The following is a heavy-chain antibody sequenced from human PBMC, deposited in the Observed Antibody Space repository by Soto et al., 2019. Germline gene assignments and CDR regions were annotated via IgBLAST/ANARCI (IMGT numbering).Heavy chain of an antibody. Sequence: SETLSLTCAVYGGSFSRYHWTWIRQPPGKGLEWIGKVNDAGSTNYNPSLKSRVTISVDTSKSQFSLELNSVTSADTAVYYCGRGLALTTVTSPYYYSYRAVWGKGTTVTVSS. J-gene: IGHJ6*03. D-gene: IGHD4-17*01. CDR2: VNDAGST. CDR3: GRGLALTTVTSPYYYSYRAV. CDR1: GGSFSRYH. V-gene: IGHV4-34*01.